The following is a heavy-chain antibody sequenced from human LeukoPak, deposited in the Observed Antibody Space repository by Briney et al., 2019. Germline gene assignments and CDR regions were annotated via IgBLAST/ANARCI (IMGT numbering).Heavy chain of an antibody. CDR2: IKQDGSEK. CDR3: ARKGEWGYDYPPFFDY. J-gene: IGHJ4*02. CDR1: GFTFSSYW. V-gene: IGHV3-7*03. D-gene: IGHD5-12*01. Sequence: GGSLRLSCAASGFTFSSYWMSWVCQAPGKGLEWVANIKQDGSEKYYVDSVKGRFTISRDNAKNSLYLQMNSLRAEDTAVYYCARKGEWGYDYPPFFDYWGQGTLVTVSS.